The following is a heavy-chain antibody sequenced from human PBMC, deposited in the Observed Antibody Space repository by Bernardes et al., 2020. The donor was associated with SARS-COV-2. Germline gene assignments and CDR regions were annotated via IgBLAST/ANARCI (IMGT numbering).Heavy chain of an antibody. Sequence: GGSLRLSCAASEFSFLSSGMSWVRQAPGKGLEWVSGISGSGGDTYYADSVKGRFTISRDKSQNTLYLQMNSLRADDTAVYYCAKGAGGIAAGGTGYFYGMDVWGQGTTVNVSS. D-gene: IGHD6-13*01. CDR2: ISGSGGDT. J-gene: IGHJ6*02. CDR3: AKGAGGIAAGGTGYFYGMDV. CDR1: EFSFLSSG. V-gene: IGHV3-23*01.